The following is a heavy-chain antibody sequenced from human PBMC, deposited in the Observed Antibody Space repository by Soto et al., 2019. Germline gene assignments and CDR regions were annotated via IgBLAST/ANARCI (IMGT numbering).Heavy chain of an antibody. J-gene: IGHJ4*02. CDR2: IYHSGST. Sequence: QLQLQESGSGLVKPSQTLSLTCAVSGGSISSGGYSWSWIRQPPGKGLEWIGYIYHSGSTYYNPSLKILATTTVDRSKNQFSLKLSSVTAADPAVYYCARGGVDYYDSSGYYFSPYYFDYWGQGTLVTVSS. CDR3: ARGGVDYYDSSGYYFSPYYFDY. D-gene: IGHD3-22*01. CDR1: GGSISSGGYS. V-gene: IGHV4-30-2*01.